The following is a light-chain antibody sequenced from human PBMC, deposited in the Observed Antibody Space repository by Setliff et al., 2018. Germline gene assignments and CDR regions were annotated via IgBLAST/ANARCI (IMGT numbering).Light chain of an antibody. CDR3: SSYTSSSTYV. V-gene: IGLV2-14*03. J-gene: IGLJ1*01. CDR2: DVS. Sequence: QSVLTQPASVSGSPGQSITISCTGTSSDVGGYNYVSWYQQHPGKAPKLMIYDVSNRPSGVSNRFSGSKSGNTVSLTISGLQAEDEADYYCSSYTSSSTYVFGTGTKSPS. CDR1: SSDVGGYNY.